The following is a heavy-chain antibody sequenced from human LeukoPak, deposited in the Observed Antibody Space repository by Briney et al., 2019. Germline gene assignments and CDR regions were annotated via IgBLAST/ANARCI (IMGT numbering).Heavy chain of an antibody. V-gene: IGHV1-8*03. Sequence: ASVKVSCKASGYTFTSYDIDWVRQATRQGLEWMGWMNPNSGNTGYAQKFQGRVTITRNTSISTDYMELSSLRSEDTAVYYCASGPFITIFGVVTWYYFDYWGQGTLVTVSS. D-gene: IGHD3-3*01. CDR2: MNPNSGNT. CDR1: GYTFTSYD. J-gene: IGHJ4*02. CDR3: ASGPFITIFGVVTWYYFDY.